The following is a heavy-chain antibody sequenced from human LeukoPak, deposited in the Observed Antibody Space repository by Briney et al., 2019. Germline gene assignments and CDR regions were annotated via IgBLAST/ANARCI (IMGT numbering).Heavy chain of an antibody. CDR2: INHSGYT. D-gene: IGHD3-22*01. J-gene: IGHJ4*02. V-gene: IGHV4-34*01. CDR1: GESSFSSYY. CDR3: SGQVVGNDY. Sequence: PSETLSLTCAVYGESSFSSYYRSWIRQTPGGALEWIGEINHSGYTNYNPSLKSRVTLSIDTSKNQFSLRLNSVTAADTAVYYCSGQVVGNDYWGQGTLVTVSS.